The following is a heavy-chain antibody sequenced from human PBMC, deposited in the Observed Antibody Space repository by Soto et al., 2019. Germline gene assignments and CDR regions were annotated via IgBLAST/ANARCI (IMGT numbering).Heavy chain of an antibody. J-gene: IGHJ6*03. D-gene: IGHD3-10*01. V-gene: IGHV4-4*02. CDR1: SGSIGSSNW. Sequence: PSETLSLTCAVSSGSIGSSNWWSWVRQPPGKGLEWIGEIYHSGSTNYNPSLKSRVTISVDKSKNQFSLKLSSVTAADTAVYYCARGGYYYGSGSYSRIYYYYYMDVWGKGTTVTVSS. CDR3: ARGGYYYGSGSYSRIYYYYYMDV. CDR2: IYHSGST.